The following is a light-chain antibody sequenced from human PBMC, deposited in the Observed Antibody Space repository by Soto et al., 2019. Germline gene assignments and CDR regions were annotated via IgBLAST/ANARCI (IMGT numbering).Light chain of an antibody. CDR1: QSLVHSDGIAY. Sequence: DVVITQSPLSLPVTLGQPASISCSSNQSLVHSDGIAYFSWFQQRPGRSPRRLIYKVSNRDSGVPARFSGSGSGTDFALKISRVEAEDVGVYYCAQALQTVTFGGGTRLEIK. J-gene: IGKJ5*01. CDR3: AQALQTVT. CDR2: KVS. V-gene: IGKV2-30*02.